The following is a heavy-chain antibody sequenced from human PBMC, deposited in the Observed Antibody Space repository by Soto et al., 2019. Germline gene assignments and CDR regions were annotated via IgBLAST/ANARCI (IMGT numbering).Heavy chain of an antibody. CDR3: ARGQSWYFYGSESYSY. CDR2: MNPNSGNT. CDR1: GYTFTNYD. J-gene: IGHJ4*02. Sequence: ASVKVSCKASGYTFTNYDINWVRQATGQGLEWMGWMNPNSGNTGYAQKFQGRATMTRDTSITTAYMELSSLTSEDTAVYYCARGQSWYFYGSESYSYWGQGTRVTVSS. V-gene: IGHV1-8*01. D-gene: IGHD3-10*01.